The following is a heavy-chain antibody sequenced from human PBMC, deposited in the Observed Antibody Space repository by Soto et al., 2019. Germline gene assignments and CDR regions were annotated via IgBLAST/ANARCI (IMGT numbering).Heavy chain of an antibody. D-gene: IGHD6-13*01. CDR2: IWYDGSNK. Sequence: GGSLRLSCVASGFTFTEYAMHWVRQAPGKGLEWVAVIWYDGSNKYYADSVKGRFTISRDNSKNTLYLQMNSLRAEDTAVYYCARELAVAGTGSDDWGQGTLVTVSS. V-gene: IGHV3-33*01. CDR1: GFTFTEYA. CDR3: ARELAVAGTGSDD. J-gene: IGHJ4*02.